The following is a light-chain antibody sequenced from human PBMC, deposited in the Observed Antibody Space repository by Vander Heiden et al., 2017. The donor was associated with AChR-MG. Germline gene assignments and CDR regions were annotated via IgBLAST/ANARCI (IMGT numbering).Light chain of an antibody. CDR1: QSISSY. J-gene: IGKJ1*01. CDR2: AAS. CDR3: QQSYSAPQRT. Sequence: DIQMTQSPSSLSASVGDTVTITCRASQSISSYLSWYQQKPGQAPQVLIYAASTLVSGVPSRFGGSGSGTDFTLTNSSLQLEDFATYYCQQSYSAPQRTFGQGTTVELK. V-gene: IGKV1-39*01.